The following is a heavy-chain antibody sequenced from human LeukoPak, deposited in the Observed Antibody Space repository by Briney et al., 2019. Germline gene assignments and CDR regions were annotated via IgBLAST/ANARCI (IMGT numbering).Heavy chain of an antibody. CDR3: ARKNYGDRHPYDY. D-gene: IGHD2-21*02. CDR1: GYNFITYA. V-gene: IGHV1-3*01. Sequence: GASVKVSCKASGYNFITYAMHWVRQAPRQGLEWMGYINVGNGDTKYSQKFQGRVTFTRDTSASIAYMELSSLTSEDTAIYYCARKNYGDRHPYDYWGQGTLVTVSS. J-gene: IGHJ4*02. CDR2: INVGNGDT.